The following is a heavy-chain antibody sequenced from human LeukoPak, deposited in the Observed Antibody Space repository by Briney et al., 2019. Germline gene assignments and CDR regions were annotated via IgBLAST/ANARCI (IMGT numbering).Heavy chain of an antibody. Sequence: GGSLRLSCAASGFTFSSYAMSWVRQAPGKGLEWVSAISGSGGGTYYADAMKGRFSISRDNSKNTLSLQMNSLRAEDTAVYYCARVGYSYGSDVWGQGTLVTVSS. CDR3: ARVGYSYGSDV. D-gene: IGHD5-18*01. CDR2: ISGSGGGT. V-gene: IGHV3-23*01. CDR1: GFTFSSYA. J-gene: IGHJ4*02.